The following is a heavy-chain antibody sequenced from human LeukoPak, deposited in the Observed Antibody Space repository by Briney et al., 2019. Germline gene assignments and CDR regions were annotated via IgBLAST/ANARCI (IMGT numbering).Heavy chain of an antibody. V-gene: IGHV1-18*01. Sequence: VASVTVSCKTSGYTFTGFGISWVRQAPGQGLEWLGWISGSKGNTHYIQRLQGRITMTTDTSTSTAYMELRSLRSDDTALYYCGREFCDTHRCFFPDFWGQGTLVTVSS. CDR1: GYTFTGFG. CDR2: ISGSKGNT. CDR3: GREFCDTHRCFFPDF. J-gene: IGHJ4*02. D-gene: IGHD4/OR15-4a*01.